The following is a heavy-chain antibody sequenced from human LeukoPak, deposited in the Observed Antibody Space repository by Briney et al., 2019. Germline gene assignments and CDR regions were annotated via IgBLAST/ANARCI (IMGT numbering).Heavy chain of an antibody. V-gene: IGHV3-74*01. D-gene: IGHD3-10*01. Sequence: GGSLRLSCAASGFTFSNYWMHWVRQAPGKGLVWVSRINTDGSSTNYADSVKGRFTISRDNAKNTLYLQMNRLRAEDRAVYYCARSYYYGSGAYAFDTWGQGTMVTVSS. CDR3: ARSYYYGSGAYAFDT. CDR2: INTDGSST. J-gene: IGHJ3*02. CDR1: GFTFSNYW.